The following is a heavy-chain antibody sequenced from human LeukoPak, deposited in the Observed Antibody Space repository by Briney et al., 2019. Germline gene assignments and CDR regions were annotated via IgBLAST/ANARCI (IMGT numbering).Heavy chain of an antibody. CDR1: GFTFSSYE. CDR3: ARDYWMAIIRYFDY. V-gene: IGHV3-48*03. D-gene: IGHD5-24*01. J-gene: IGHJ4*02. Sequence: PGGSLRLSCAASGFTFSSYEMNWVRQAPGKGLEWVSYISSSGSTIYYADSVKGRFTISRDNAKNSLYLQMNSLRAEDTAVYYCARDYWMAIIRYFDYWGQGTLVTVSS. CDR2: ISSSGSTI.